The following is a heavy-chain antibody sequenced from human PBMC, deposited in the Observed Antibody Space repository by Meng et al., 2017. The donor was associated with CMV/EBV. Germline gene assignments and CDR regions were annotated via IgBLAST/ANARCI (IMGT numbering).Heavy chain of an antibody. Sequence: GSLRLSCTVSGGSISSYYWSWIRQPPGKGLEWIGYIYYSGSTNYNPPLKSRVTISVDTSKNQFSLKLSSVTAADTAVYYCARLNLMTTVTTPGSYYYYGMDVWGQGTTVTVSS. J-gene: IGHJ6*02. CDR2: IYYSGST. V-gene: IGHV4-59*01. CDR3: ARLNLMTTVTTPGSYYYYGMDV. CDR1: GGSISSYY. D-gene: IGHD4-11*01.